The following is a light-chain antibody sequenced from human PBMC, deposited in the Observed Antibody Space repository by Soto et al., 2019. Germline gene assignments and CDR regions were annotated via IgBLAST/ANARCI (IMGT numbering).Light chain of an antibody. CDR2: AAS. V-gene: IGKV1-9*01. CDR1: QGISSY. Sequence: DIQLTQSPSFLSASVGDRVTITCRASQGISSYLAWYQQKPGKAPKLLIYAASTLQSGVRSRFSGSGSGTEFNLTISSLQPEDFATYYCQHLDSYSTFGHGTRLEIK. CDR3: QHLDSYST. J-gene: IGKJ5*01.